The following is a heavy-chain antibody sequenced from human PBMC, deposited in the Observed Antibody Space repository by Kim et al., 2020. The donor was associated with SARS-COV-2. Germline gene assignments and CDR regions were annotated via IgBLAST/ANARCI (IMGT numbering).Heavy chain of an antibody. CDR2: ISSNGGST. J-gene: IGHJ2*01. CDR3: ARDFLAVAGTHRYFDL. V-gene: IGHV3-64*01. Sequence: GGSLRLSCAASGFTFSSYAMHWVRQAPGKGLEYVSAISSNGGSTYYANSVKGRFTISRDNSKNTLYLQMGSLRAEDMAVYYCARDFLAVAGTHRYFDLWGRGTLVTVSS. CDR1: GFTFSSYA. D-gene: IGHD6-19*01.